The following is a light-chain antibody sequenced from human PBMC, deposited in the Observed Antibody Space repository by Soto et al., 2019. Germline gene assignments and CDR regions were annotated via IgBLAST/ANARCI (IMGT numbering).Light chain of an antibody. J-gene: IGKJ4*01. CDR1: QSLLDSSGYNY. CDR3: MPGLQTPLT. V-gene: IGKV2-28*01. Sequence: DIVMTQSPLSLPVTPGEPASISCRSSQSLLDSSGYNYLDWYLQKPGQPPQLLIYLGSNRAPGAPDRFSGSGSGTEFTLKISTVEAEDVGIYYCMPGLQTPLTFGGGTKVEIK. CDR2: LGS.